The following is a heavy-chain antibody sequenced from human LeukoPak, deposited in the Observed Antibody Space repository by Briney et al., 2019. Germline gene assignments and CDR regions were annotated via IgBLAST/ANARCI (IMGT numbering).Heavy chain of an antibody. CDR3: ARETGFIHYSSGWFGSFDS. J-gene: IGHJ4*02. D-gene: IGHD6-19*01. CDR1: GDSVSSNSAA. CDR2: TYYRSKWYN. V-gene: IGHV6-1*01. Sequence: SQTLSLTCAISGDSVSSNSAAWNWIRQSPSRGLEWLGRTYYRSKWYNDYAISVRSRITINPDTSKNQFSLQLSSVTPEDTAVYYCARETGFIHYSSGWFGSFDSWGQGTLVTVSS.